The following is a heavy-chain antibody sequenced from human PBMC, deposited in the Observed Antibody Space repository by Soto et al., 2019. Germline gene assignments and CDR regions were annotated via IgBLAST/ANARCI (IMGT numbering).Heavy chain of an antibody. Sequence: QTLSLTCAICGDSVYRNSAALNWIRQSPSRVLEWLGRTYYRSKWYNDYAVSVKSRITINPDTSKNQFSLQLNSVTPEDTAVYYCARARSGWYGAGYYYGMDVWGQGTTVTV. J-gene: IGHJ6*02. V-gene: IGHV6-1*01. D-gene: IGHD6-19*01. CDR3: ARARSGWYGAGYYYGMDV. CDR2: TYYRSKWYN. CDR1: GDSVYRNSAA.